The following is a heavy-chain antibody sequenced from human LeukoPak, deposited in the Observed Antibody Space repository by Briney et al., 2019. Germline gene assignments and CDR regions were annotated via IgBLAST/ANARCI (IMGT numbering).Heavy chain of an antibody. Sequence: ASVNVSCKASGYTFMNYYLHWVRQAPGQGLEWMGTSNPSGGSTTYAQKFQGRVTMTRDTSTSTVHMELSSLRSEDTAVYYCATAAGDGYGYRYYFDSWGQGTLVTVSS. CDR1: GYTFMNYY. CDR2: SNPSGGST. J-gene: IGHJ4*02. V-gene: IGHV1-46*01. D-gene: IGHD5-18*01. CDR3: ATAAGDGYGYRYYFDS.